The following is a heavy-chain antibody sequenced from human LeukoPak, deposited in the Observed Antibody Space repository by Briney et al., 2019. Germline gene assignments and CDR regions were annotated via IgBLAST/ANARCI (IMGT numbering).Heavy chain of an antibody. J-gene: IGHJ4*02. Sequence: SVTLSLTCTVSGGSISSSSCYRRWLRQPPGKGLEWIGSNYYRGSTYNNPCIKTLPTISVYTSKNQSSLKLTSVTAADTAVYYCARRLTEYSTKGVCYWFDYWGRGTLVTVS. CDR3: ARRLTEYSTKGVCYWFDY. D-gene: IGHD2-8*01. CDR1: GGSISSSSCY. V-gene: IGHV4-39*01. CDR2: NYYRGST.